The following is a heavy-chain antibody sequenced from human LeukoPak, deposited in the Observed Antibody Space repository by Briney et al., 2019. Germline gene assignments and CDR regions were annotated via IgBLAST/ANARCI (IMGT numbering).Heavy chain of an antibody. CDR1: GFTFSSYS. D-gene: IGHD6-6*01. CDR2: ISSSSSYI. J-gene: IGHJ6*03. Sequence: PGGSLRLSCAASGFTFSSYSMNWVRQAPGKGLEWVSSISSSSSYIYYADSVKGRFTISRDNAKNSLYLQMNSLRAEDTAVYYCARDRIAAHYYYMDVWGKGTTVTVSS. V-gene: IGHV3-21*01. CDR3: ARDRIAAHYYYMDV.